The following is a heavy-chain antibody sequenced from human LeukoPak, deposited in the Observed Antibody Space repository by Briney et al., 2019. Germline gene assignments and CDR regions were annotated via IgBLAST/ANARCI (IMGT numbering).Heavy chain of an antibody. D-gene: IGHD2-21*02. Sequence: GRSLRLSCAASGFIFNNYGMHWVRQAPGKGLEWVAVISYDGSNKNYADSVKGRFTISRDSSKNTVYLQMNSLRVGDTAVYYCAKDWAPYCGGDCYFNYWGQGTLVTVSS. CDR3: AKDWAPYCGGDCYFNY. J-gene: IGHJ4*02. CDR1: GFIFNNYG. CDR2: ISYDGSNK. V-gene: IGHV3-30*18.